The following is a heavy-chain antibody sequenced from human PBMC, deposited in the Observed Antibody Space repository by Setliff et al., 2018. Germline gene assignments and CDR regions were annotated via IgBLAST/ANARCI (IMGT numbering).Heavy chain of an antibody. CDR3: SRDPNGDFVGAFDS. D-gene: IGHD4-17*01. CDR2: ITVSGHTT. V-gene: IGHV3-23*01. CDR1: AFTFNKYA. Sequence: GGSLRLSCAASAFTFNKYAVTWLRQAPGKGLEWVSSITVSGHTTYADSVEGRFSISRDNSRNTLYLQMNSLRAEDTASYFCSRDPNGDFVGAFDSWGRGTLVTVSS. J-gene: IGHJ5*01.